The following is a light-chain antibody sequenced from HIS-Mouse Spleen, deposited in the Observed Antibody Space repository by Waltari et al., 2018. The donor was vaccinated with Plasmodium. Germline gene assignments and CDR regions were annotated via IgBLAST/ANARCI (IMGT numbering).Light chain of an antibody. CDR3: SSYTSSSTLV. CDR2: DVS. J-gene: IGLJ2*01. Sequence: QSALTQPASVSGSPGQSITISCTGTSSDVGGYNYVSWYQQHPGKAPKLMIYDVSNGPAGVANRLPGSKSGNTASLTISGLQAEDEADYYCSSYTSSSTLVFGGGTKLTVL. V-gene: IGLV2-14*03. CDR1: SSDVGGYNY.